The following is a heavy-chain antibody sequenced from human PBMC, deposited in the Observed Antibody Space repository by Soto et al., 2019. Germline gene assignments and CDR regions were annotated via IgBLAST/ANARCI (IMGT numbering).Heavy chain of an antibody. D-gene: IGHD1-26*01. V-gene: IGHV5-51*01. CDR3: ARQISYICDF. CDR2: IKPGGSDL. CDR1: GYRLDGAW. Sequence: PGESLKISCKGAGYRLDGAWIGWVRQMPGKGLEWMGIIKPGGSDLRYSPSFRGQVTISADAAVNTAFLQWNSLKASDTAMYYCARQISYICDFWDQVTLVTVSS. J-gene: IGHJ4*02.